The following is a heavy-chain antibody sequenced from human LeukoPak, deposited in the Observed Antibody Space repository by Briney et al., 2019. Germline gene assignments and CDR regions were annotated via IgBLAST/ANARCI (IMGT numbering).Heavy chain of an antibody. D-gene: IGHD3-9*01. J-gene: IGHJ4*02. CDR2: IQYDGSNK. CDR3: AKDQVGILTGYYNY. Sequence: PGGSLRLSCAASGLSFSSYGMHWVRQAPGKGLEWVAFIQYDGSNKFYADSVKGRFTISRDNSKNTLYLQMNSLRAEDTAVYYCAKDQVGILTGYYNYWGQGTLVTVSS. CDR1: GLSFSSYG. V-gene: IGHV3-30*02.